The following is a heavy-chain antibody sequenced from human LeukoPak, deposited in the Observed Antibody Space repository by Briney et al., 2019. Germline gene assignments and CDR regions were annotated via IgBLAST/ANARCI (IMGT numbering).Heavy chain of an antibody. D-gene: IGHD3-3*01. J-gene: IGHJ4*02. V-gene: IGHV1-69*13. CDR3: ARVDDFWSGSLYY. CDR2: IIPIFGTA. CDR1: GGTFSSYA. Sequence: ASVKVSCKASGGTFSSYAISWVRQAPGQGLEWMGGIIPIFGTANYAQKFQGRVTITADESTSTAYMELSSLRSEDTAVYYCARVDDFWSGSLYYWGQGTLVTVSS.